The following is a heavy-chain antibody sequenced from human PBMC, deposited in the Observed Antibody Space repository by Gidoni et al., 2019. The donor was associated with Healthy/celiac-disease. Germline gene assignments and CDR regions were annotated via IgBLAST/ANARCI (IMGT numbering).Heavy chain of an antibody. D-gene: IGHD2-21*02. CDR3: ASLAYCGGDCEDQVDPYWYFDL. Sequence: QVQLVQSGAEVKKPGSSVKVSCKASGGTFSSYAIRWVRQGPGQGLEWMGGIIHIFGTANYAQKFQGRVTITADKSTSTAYMELSSLRSEDTAVYYCASLAYCGGDCEDQVDPYWYFDLWGRGTLVTVSS. CDR2: IIHIFGTA. CDR1: GGTFSSYA. V-gene: IGHV1-69*06. J-gene: IGHJ2*01.